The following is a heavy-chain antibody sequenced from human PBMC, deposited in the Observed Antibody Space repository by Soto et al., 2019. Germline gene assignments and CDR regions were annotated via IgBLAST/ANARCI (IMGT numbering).Heavy chain of an antibody. CDR1: GFAVSSSY. Sequence: GGSLRLSCAASGFAVSSSYMTWVRQAPGKGLEWVSSIYSGGATYYPDSVKGRFTISRDNSKNTLYLQLSSLRAEDTAVYYCARGRVGATSCFDSWGQ. CDR3: ARGRVGATSCFDS. V-gene: IGHV3-53*01. J-gene: IGHJ4*02. D-gene: IGHD1-26*01. CDR2: IYSGGAT.